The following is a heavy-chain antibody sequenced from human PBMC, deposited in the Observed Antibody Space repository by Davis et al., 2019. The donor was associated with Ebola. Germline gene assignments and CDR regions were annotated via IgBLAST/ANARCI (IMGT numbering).Heavy chain of an antibody. V-gene: IGHV3-74*01. J-gene: IGHJ6*02. Sequence: GESLKISCAASGFTFSAYWMHWVRQAPGKGLVWVSRVKSDGSSTLYADSVKARFTISRDNTKNTMYLQINSLRVEDTAVYFCARGTPNMVQGLTPSVTIYGLDVWGQGTTVTASS. CDR2: VKSDGSST. CDR3: ARGTPNMVQGLTPSVTIYGLDV. D-gene: IGHD3-10*01. CDR1: GFTFSAYW.